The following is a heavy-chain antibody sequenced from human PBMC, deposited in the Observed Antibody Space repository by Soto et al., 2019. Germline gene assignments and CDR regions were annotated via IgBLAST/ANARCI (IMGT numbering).Heavy chain of an antibody. CDR3: ARGPRRRRPSTMVRGNYYYYGMDV. V-gene: IGHV4-34*01. CDR1: DGSCGGYY. D-gene: IGHD3-10*01. J-gene: IGHJ6*02. Sequence: SQPMSHRSAVDDGSCGGYYWSWIRQHPGKGLEWIGEINHSGSTNYNPSLKSRVTISVDTSKNQFSLKLSSVTAADTAVYYCARGPRRRRPSTMVRGNYYYYGMDVWGQGPTVTVSS. CDR2: INHSGST.